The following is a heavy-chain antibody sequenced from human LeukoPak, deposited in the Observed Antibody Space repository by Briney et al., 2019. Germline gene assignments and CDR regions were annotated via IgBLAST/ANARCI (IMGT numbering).Heavy chain of an antibody. Sequence: GGSLRLSCAATGFTFSGSWMSWVRQAPGIGLGWVANIKEDGSEENYVESVKGRFTISREHAKNSLYLQMNSLRAEDTAVYYCAREVGFCSGGDCYFWFDPWGQGTLVTVSS. CDR1: GFTFSGSW. CDR2: IKEDGSEE. D-gene: IGHD2-15*01. J-gene: IGHJ5*02. V-gene: IGHV3-7*05. CDR3: AREVGFCSGGDCYFWFDP.